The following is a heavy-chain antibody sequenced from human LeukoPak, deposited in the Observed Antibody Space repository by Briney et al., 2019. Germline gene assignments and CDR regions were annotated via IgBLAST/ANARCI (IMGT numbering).Heavy chain of an antibody. CDR2: ISNSGGST. Sequence: GGSLRLSCAASGFTFSTTAMTWVRQAPGKGLEWVSGISNSGGSTDYADSVKGRFTISRDNSKNTLPLQMNSLRAEDTAVYYCAKDLNWPRSEYWGQGTLVTVSS. J-gene: IGHJ4*02. V-gene: IGHV3-23*01. CDR3: AKDLNWPRSEY. CDR1: GFTFSTTA. D-gene: IGHD1-20*01.